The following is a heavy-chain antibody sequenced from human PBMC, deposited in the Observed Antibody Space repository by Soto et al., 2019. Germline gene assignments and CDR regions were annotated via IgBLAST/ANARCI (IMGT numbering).Heavy chain of an antibody. CDR2: IIPIFGTA. J-gene: IGHJ3*02. V-gene: IGHV1-69*13. Sequence: SVKVSCKASGGTFSSYAISGVLQAPGQGLEWMGGIIPIFGTANYAQKFQGRVTITADESTSTAYMELSSLRSEDTAVYYCVFRRSGSYSYAFDIWGQGTMVTVSS. CDR3: VFRRSGSYSYAFDI. CDR1: GGTFSSYA. D-gene: IGHD1-26*01.